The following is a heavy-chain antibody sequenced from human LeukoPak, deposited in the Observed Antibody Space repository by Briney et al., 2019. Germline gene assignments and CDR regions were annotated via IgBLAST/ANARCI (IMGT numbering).Heavy chain of an antibody. CDR2: IYYSGST. D-gene: IGHD2-15*01. Sequence: SETLSLTCTVSGGSISSYYWSWIRQPPGKGLEWIGYIYYSGSTNYNPSLKSRVTISVDTSKNQFSLKLSSVTAADTAVYYCARGAYCSGGSCYSRPWFDPWGQGTLVTVSS. V-gene: IGHV4-59*01. J-gene: IGHJ5*02. CDR1: GGSISSYY. CDR3: ARGAYCSGGSCYSRPWFDP.